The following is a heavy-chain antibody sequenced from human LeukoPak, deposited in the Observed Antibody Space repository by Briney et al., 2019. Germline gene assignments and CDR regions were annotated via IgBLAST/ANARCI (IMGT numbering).Heavy chain of an antibody. CDR2: IKVDGSEI. D-gene: IGHD2-8*01. J-gene: IGHJ6*02. CDR1: AFTFSMYW. V-gene: IGHV3-7*01. Sequence: GGSLRLSCAASAFTFSMYWMSWVRQAPGKGPGWVANIKVDGSEIYYVDSVKGRFTISRDNAKNSLYLQMNSLRAEDTAVYYCTRDRQGPRLYEMDIWGRGTTVTVSS. CDR3: TRDRQGPRLYEMDI.